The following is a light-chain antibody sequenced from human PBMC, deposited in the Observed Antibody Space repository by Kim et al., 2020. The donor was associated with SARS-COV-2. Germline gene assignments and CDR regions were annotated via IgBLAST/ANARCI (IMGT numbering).Light chain of an antibody. CDR2: DAS. J-gene: IGKJ4*01. CDR1: QSVSSSY. V-gene: IGKV3D-20*01. CDR3: QQYGSSPLLT. Sequence: EIVLTQSPATLSLSPGKRATLSCGASQSVSSSYLAWYQQKPGLAPRLLIYDASSRATGIPDRFSGSGSGTDFTLTISRLEPEDFAVYYCQQYGSSPLLTFGGGTKVDIK.